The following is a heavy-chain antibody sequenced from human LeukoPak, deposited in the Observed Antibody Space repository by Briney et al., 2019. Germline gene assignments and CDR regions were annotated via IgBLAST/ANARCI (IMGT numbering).Heavy chain of an antibody. Sequence: PGGSLSLSCAASGFIVSNTYMTWVRQAPGKGLEWVSVIHNDGSTYYADSVKGRFTVSRDNSKNMLSLRMNSLRVEDTAVYFCASLARDYWGQGTLVSVSS. CDR3: ASLARDY. V-gene: IGHV3-53*01. D-gene: IGHD3-3*02. CDR2: IHNDGST. J-gene: IGHJ4*02. CDR1: GFIVSNTY.